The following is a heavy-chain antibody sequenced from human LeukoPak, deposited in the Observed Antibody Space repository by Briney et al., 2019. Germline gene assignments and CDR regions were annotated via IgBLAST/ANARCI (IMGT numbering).Heavy chain of an antibody. J-gene: IGHJ4*02. CDR3: ARLAKNYYDSSGYQAFEY. D-gene: IGHD3-22*01. V-gene: IGHV4-59*01. Sequence: PSETLSLTCTVSGGSINSYYWSWIRQPPGKGLEWIGSIHYSGSTNYNPSLRSRVTISVDTSNNQFSLKLSSVTAADTAVYYCARLAKNYYDSSGYQAFEYWGQGILVTVSS. CDR1: GGSINSYY. CDR2: IHYSGST.